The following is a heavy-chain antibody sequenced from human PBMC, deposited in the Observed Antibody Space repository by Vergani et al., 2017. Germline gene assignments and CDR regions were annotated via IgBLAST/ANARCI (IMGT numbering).Heavy chain of an antibody. V-gene: IGHV2-70*01. CDR1: GFSLTTTFLC. CDR3: ARLLSSWTGYGMDV. CDR2: IDWDDDK. D-gene: IGHD6-13*01. J-gene: IGHJ6*02. Sequence: QVTLRESGPALVKPTQTLTLTCTFSGFSLTTTFLCVSCIRQPPGNALEWLALIDWDDDKDYSTSLKTRRAISKDTAKNQVVLTMTNMDPVDTATDYCARLLSSWTGYGMDVWGQGTTVTVSS.